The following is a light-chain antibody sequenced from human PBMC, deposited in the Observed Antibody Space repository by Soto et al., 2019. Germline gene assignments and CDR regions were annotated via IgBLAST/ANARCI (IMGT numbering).Light chain of an antibody. CDR3: LSYNDWPFT. J-gene: IGKJ2*01. V-gene: IGKV3-15*01. CDR1: ESLSTY. CDR2: GAA. Sequence: EIVMTQSPATLSVSPGERVTLSCRASESLSTYLAWYQQKPGQAPRLLIYGAATKATGIPARFSGSGSATDFTLTISSLQSEDFAGYYCLSYNDWPFTFGQGKKLEI.